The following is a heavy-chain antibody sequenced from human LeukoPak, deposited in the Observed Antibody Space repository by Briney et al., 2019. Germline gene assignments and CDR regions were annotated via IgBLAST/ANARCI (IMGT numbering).Heavy chain of an antibody. J-gene: IGHJ4*02. CDR1: GFTFSSYA. D-gene: IGHD5-18*01. CDR3: AKGDRYSYGHYDY. V-gene: IGHV3-23*01. Sequence: GGSLRLSCAASGFTFSSYAMSWVRQAPGKGLEWVSAISGSGGSTYYADSVKGRFTISRDNSKNTLYLQMNSLRAENTAVYYCAKGDRYSYGHYDYWGQGTLVTVSS. CDR2: ISGSGGST.